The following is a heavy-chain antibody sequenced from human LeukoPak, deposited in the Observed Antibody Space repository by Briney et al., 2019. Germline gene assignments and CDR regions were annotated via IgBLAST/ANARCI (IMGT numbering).Heavy chain of an antibody. Sequence: GSLRLSCAASGFTFSSYAMSWVRQAPGKRLEWVSAISGSGGSTYYADSVKGRFTISRDNSKNTLYLQMNSLRAEDTAVYYCARAGCSSTSCLYAFDIWGQGTMVTVSS. V-gene: IGHV3-23*01. CDR1: GFTFSSYA. CDR3: ARAGCSSTSCLYAFDI. J-gene: IGHJ3*02. D-gene: IGHD2-2*01. CDR2: ISGSGGST.